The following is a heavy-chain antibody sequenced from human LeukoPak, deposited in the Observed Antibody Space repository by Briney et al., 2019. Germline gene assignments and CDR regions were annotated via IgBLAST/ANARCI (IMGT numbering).Heavy chain of an antibody. D-gene: IGHD5-18*01. CDR3: AREKSKYSYGNDY. J-gene: IGHJ4*02. CDR1: GFTFSSYS. CDR2: ISSSSSYI. V-gene: IGHV3-21*01. Sequence: NPGGSLRLSCAASGFTFSSYSMNWVRQAPGKGLEWVSSISSSSSYIYYADSVKGRFTISRDNAKNSLYLQMNSLRAEDTAVYYCAREKSKYSYGNDYWGQGTLVTVSS.